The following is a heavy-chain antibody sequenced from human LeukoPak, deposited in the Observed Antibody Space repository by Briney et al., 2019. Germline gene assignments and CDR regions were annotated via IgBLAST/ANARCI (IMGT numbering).Heavy chain of an antibody. Sequence: GGSLRLSCAASGFTFSSYSMNWVRQAPGKGLEWVSSISSSSSYIYYADSVKGRFTSSRYNAKNSLYLQMNSLRAEDTAVYYCASKSHYRGYDIFDYWGQGTLVTVSS. CDR1: GFTFSSYS. J-gene: IGHJ4*02. CDR3: ASKSHYRGYDIFDY. D-gene: IGHD5-12*01. CDR2: ISSSSSYI. V-gene: IGHV3-21*01.